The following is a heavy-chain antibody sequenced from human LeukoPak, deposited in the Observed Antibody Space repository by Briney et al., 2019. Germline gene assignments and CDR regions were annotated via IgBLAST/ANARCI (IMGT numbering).Heavy chain of an antibody. D-gene: IGHD4-17*01. CDR1: GFTFSDYY. CDR3: ARTGDYESFDY. J-gene: IGHJ4*02. Sequence: SGGSLRLSCAASGFTFSDYYMNWIRQAPGKGLEWVSYIHSSSAYTNYADSVKGRFTISRDNANNSLYLQMNSLRAEDTAVYYCARTGDYESFDYWGQGTLVTVSS. CDR2: IHSSSAYT. V-gene: IGHV3-11*06.